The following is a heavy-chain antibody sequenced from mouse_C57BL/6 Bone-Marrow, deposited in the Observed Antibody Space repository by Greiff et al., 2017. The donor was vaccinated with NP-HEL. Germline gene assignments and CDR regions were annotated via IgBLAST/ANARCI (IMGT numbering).Heavy chain of an antibody. Sequence: VKLMESGPGLVAPSQSLSITCTVSGFSLTSYGVDWVRQSPGKGLEWLGVIWGVGSTNYNSALKSRLSISKDNSKSQVFLKMNSLQTDDTAMYYCARKLGRYAMDYWGQGTSVTVSS. V-gene: IGHV2-6*01. J-gene: IGHJ4*01. CDR1: GFSLTSYG. D-gene: IGHD4-1*01. CDR2: IWGVGST. CDR3: ARKLGRYAMDY.